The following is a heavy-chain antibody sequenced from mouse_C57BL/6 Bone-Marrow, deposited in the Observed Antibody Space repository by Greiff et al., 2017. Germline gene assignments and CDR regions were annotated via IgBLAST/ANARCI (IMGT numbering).Heavy chain of an antibody. J-gene: IGHJ2*01. Sequence: VQLQQPGAELVKPGASVKLSCKASGYTFTSYWMHWVKQRPGQGLEWIGMIHPNSGSTNYNEKFKSKATLTVDKSPSTAYMQLSSLTSEDSAVYYCARWDPLWLRRSDCGGRGTTLTVSS. V-gene: IGHV1-64*01. CDR1: GYTFTSYW. D-gene: IGHD2-2*01. CDR3: ARWDPLWLRRSDC. CDR2: IHPNSGST.